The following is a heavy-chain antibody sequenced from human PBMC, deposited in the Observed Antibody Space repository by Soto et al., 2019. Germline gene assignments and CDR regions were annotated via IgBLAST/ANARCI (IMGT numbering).Heavy chain of an antibody. CDR2: IRSTGTPV. J-gene: IGHJ4*02. V-gene: IGHV3-48*02. D-gene: IGHD2-8*01. CDR3: GRTPCILEAVPC. Sequence: EVQLLESAGGLVQPGGSLRPSCAAARFTFSTYSMNWVRQAPGRGLEWMSYIRSTGTPVCYADSVKGRFTICRENARNSLFLQMNSLRDEDTAVYYCGRTPCILEAVPCWGGGTLVTVSS. CDR1: RFTFSTYS.